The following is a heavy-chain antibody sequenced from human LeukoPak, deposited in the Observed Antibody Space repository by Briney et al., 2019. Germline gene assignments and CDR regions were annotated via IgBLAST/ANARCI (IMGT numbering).Heavy chain of an antibody. V-gene: IGHV4-39*01. CDR3: ARPRGYDSPYSFDY. CDR1: GGSISSDSYY. D-gene: IGHD5-12*01. Sequence: SESLSLTCTVSGGSISSDSYYWGWIRQPPGKGLKWIGSIYYSGSTYYNPSLKSRVTISVDTSKNQFSLKLSSVTAADTAVYYCARPRGYDSPYSFDYWGQGTLVTVSS. J-gene: IGHJ4*02. CDR2: IYYSGST.